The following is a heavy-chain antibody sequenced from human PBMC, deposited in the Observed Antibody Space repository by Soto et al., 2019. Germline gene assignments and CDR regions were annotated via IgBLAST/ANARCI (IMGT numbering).Heavy chain of an antibody. V-gene: IGHV3-64D*06. CDR2: IRGNGDSP. D-gene: IGHD3-22*01. CDR3: VRSMIIVVRLIGLDY. Sequence: PGGSLRLSCSASGFTFSSYTMHWVRQAPGKGLDYVSGIRGNGDSPFYADSVKGRFTISRDNSKNALYLLMSSLSADDTAVYYCVRSMIIVVRLIGLDYWGQGXLVTVYS. CDR1: GFTFSSYT. J-gene: IGHJ4*02.